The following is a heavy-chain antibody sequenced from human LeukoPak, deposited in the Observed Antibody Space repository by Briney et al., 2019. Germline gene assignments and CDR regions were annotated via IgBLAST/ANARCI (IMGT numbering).Heavy chain of an antibody. J-gene: IGHJ3*02. D-gene: IGHD2-15*01. CDR3: ARVSCGGNCYSLIGAFDI. CDR1: GGTFSNYA. V-gene: IGHV1-69*13. CDR2: ILPIFGTT. Sequence: SVKVSCKASGGTFSNYAISWVRQAPGQGLEWMGGILPIFGTTNYAQKFQGRVTITADESTSTAYMELSGLRSEDTAVYYCARVSCGGNCYSLIGAFDIWGQGTMVTVSS.